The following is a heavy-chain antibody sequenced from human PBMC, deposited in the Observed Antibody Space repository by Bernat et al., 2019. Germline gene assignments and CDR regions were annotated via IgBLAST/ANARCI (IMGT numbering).Heavy chain of an antibody. V-gene: IGHV3-23*01. D-gene: IGHD2-21*01. CDR2: ISNSGGSK. Sequence: EVQLLESGGGLVQPGGSLRLSCAASGFTFSSYAMSWVRQAPGKGLEWISGISNSGGSKYYADSVKGRFTISRDNSKNTLYLQMNSLRAEDTAVYYCAKDRVRADYWGQGALVTVSS. CDR1: GFTFSSYA. CDR3: AKDRVRADY. J-gene: IGHJ4*02.